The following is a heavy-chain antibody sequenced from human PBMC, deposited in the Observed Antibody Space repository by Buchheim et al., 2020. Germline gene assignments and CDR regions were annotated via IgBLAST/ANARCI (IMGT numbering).Heavy chain of an antibody. CDR1: GFTVSSNY. Sequence: EVQLVETGGGLIQPGGSLRLSCAASGFTVSSNYMSWVRQAPGKGLEWVSVIYSGGSTYYADSVKGRFTISRDNSKNTLYLQMNSLRAEDTAVYYCARDRDYYDSSGYYHWGQGTL. V-gene: IGHV3-53*02. D-gene: IGHD3-22*01. CDR2: IYSGGST. CDR3: ARDRDYYDSSGYYH. J-gene: IGHJ5*02.